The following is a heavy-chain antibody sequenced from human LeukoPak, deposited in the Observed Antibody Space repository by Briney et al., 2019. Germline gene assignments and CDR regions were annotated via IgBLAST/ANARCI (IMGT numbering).Heavy chain of an antibody. CDR1: GFTFSSYA. Sequence: GGSLRLSCAASGFTFSSYAMSWVRQAPGKGREWVSAISGSGGSTYYADSVKGRFTISRDNSKNTLYLQMNSLRAENTAVYYCAKGSGWYDTPFDYWGQGTLVTVSS. V-gene: IGHV3-23*01. D-gene: IGHD6-19*01. CDR3: AKGSGWYDTPFDY. J-gene: IGHJ4*02. CDR2: ISGSGGST.